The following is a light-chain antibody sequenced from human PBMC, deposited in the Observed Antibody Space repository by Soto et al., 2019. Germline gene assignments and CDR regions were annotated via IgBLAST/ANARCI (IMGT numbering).Light chain of an antibody. J-gene: IGKJ1*01. V-gene: IGKV1-5*03. CDR3: QHYNSYPWT. CDR2: KAS. CDR1: QSITSW. Sequence: DIKLTQSPSSLWSSVRDRLTISRRVSQSITSWLAWYQQKPGKAPKLLIYKASSLESGVPSRFSGSGSGTEFTLTISSLQPDDFATYYCQHYNSYPWTFGQGTKVDIK.